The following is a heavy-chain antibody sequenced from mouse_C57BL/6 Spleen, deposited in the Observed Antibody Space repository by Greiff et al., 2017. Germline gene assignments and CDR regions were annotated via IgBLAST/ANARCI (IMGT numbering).Heavy chain of an antibody. Sequence: VQLQQSGAELVRPGASVKLSCTASGFNIKDDYMHWVKQRPEQGLEWIGWIDPENGDTEYASKFQGKATITADTSSNTAYLQLSSLTSEDTAVYYCTTSGFYYRGKGTTLTVSS. CDR3: TTSGFYY. J-gene: IGHJ2*01. D-gene: IGHD1-3*01. CDR2: IDPENGDT. CDR1: GFNIKDDY. V-gene: IGHV14-4*01.